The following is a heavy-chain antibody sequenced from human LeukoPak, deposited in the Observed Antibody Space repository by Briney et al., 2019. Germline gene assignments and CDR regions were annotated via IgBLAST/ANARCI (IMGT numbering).Heavy chain of an antibody. Sequence: PGGSLRLSCAASGFTISSYWMSWVRQAPGKGLEWVANINQDGSGKYYVESVKGRFTISRDNAKNSLYLQMNSLRAEDTAVYYCARWATTPYHGMDVWGQGTTVTVSS. V-gene: IGHV3-7*05. CDR2: INQDGSGK. CDR3: ARWATTPYHGMDV. D-gene: IGHD4-17*01. CDR1: GFTISSYW. J-gene: IGHJ6*02.